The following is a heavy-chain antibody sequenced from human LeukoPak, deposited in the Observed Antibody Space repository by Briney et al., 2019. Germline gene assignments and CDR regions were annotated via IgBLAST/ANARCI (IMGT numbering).Heavy chain of an antibody. Sequence: ASVKVSCKASGGTFSSYAISWVRQAPGQGLEWMGMIYPRDGSTSYAQKFQGRVTVTRDTSTSTVHMELSGLRSEDTAVYYCARDQEGFDYWGQGTLVTVSS. CDR1: GGTFSSYA. CDR3: ARDQEGFDY. V-gene: IGHV1-46*01. CDR2: IYPRDGST. J-gene: IGHJ4*02.